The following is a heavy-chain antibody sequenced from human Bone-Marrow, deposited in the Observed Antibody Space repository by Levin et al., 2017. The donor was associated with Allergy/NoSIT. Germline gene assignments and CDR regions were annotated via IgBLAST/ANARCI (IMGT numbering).Heavy chain of an antibody. J-gene: IGHJ1*01. D-gene: IGHD6-19*01. CDR3: CRDTSGWTPEYFHY. Sequence: PGGSLRLSCEVSGFNFKNYAMHWVRQAPGKGPQWVAVISYDKANEHYAESVKGRFTISRDNSKNTLYLQMTSLRLEDTAVYFCCRDTSGWTPEYFHYWGRGTLVAVSS. CDR2: ISYDKANE. CDR1: GFNFKNYA. V-gene: IGHV3-30*17.